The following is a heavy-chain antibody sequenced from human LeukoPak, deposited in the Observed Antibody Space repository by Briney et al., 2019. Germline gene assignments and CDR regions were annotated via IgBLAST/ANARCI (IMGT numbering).Heavy chain of an antibody. CDR3: AKDQLNRFCSGGSCSITHDY. V-gene: IGHV3-23*01. Sequence: GGSLRLSCAASGFIFSAYGMSWVRQVPGKGLEWVSSITGSTRTTYYAESVKGRFTISRDNSRNAVYLQMNSPTAEDTAIYYCAKDQLNRFCSGGSCSITHDYWGQGTLVTVSS. CDR1: GFIFSAYG. J-gene: IGHJ4*02. D-gene: IGHD2-15*01. CDR2: ITGSTRTT.